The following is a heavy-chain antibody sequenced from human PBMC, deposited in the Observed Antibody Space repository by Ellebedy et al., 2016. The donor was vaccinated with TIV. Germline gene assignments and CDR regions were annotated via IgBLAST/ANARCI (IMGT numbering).Heavy chain of an antibody. CDR2: IKEDGSEQ. CDR1: GFTFSDYW. CDR3: TRDHSY. Sequence: GESLKISXAASGFTFSDYWMNWVRQAPGKGLEWVANIKEDGSEQYYVDSMKGRFTISRDNAKNSLYLQMNRLRAEDTAVYYCTRDHSYWGQGTLVTVSS. V-gene: IGHV3-7*01. J-gene: IGHJ4*02.